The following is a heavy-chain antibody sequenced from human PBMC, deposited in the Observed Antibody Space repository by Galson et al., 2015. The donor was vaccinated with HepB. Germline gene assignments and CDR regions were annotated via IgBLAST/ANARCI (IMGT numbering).Heavy chain of an antibody. D-gene: IGHD3-3*01. J-gene: IGHJ4*02. CDR3: ATYFWSGSSFDY. CDR2: FDPEDGET. V-gene: IGHV1-24*01. Sequence: SVKVCCKVSGYTLTELSMHWVRQAPGKGLEWMGGFDPEDGETIYAQKFQGRVTMTEDTSTDTAYMELSSLRFEDTAVYYCATYFWSGSSFDYWGQGTLVTVSS. CDR1: GYTLTELS.